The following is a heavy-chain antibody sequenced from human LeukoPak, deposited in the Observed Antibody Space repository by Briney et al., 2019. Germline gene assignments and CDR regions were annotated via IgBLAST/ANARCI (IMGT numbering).Heavy chain of an antibody. CDR2: ISGSGGST. V-gene: IGHV3-23*01. D-gene: IGHD3-3*01. CDR1: GFTFSSYA. Sequence: PGGSLRLSCAASGFTFSSYAMSWVRQAPGQGLEWVSAISGSGGSTYYADSVKGRFTISRDNSKNTLYLQMNSLRAEDTAVYYCAKAGDFWSGFDYWGQGTLVTVSS. CDR3: AKAGDFWSGFDY. J-gene: IGHJ4*02.